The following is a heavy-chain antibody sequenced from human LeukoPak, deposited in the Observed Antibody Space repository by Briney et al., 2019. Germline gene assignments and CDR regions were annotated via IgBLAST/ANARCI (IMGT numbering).Heavy chain of an antibody. Sequence: GGSLRLSCAASGFTFTNHGMHWVRQAPGKGLEWVAFIRNVGNNKYHADSVKGRFTISRDNSKSTQYLQMNSLRAEDTAVYYCAKGPTLYSSGWYFDYWGQGTLVTVSS. V-gene: IGHV3-30*02. CDR3: AKGPTLYSSGWYFDY. CDR2: IRNVGNNK. D-gene: IGHD6-19*01. J-gene: IGHJ4*02. CDR1: GFTFTNHG.